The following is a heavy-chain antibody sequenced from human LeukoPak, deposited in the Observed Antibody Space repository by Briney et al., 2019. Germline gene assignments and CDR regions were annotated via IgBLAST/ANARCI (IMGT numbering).Heavy chain of an antibody. Sequence: GASVKVSCKASGYTFTGYYMHWVRQAPGQGLEWVGWINPNSGGTNYAQKFQGRVTMTRDTSISTAYMELSRLRSDDTAVYYCARAARFFGSGSYLGYWGQGTLVTVSS. CDR1: GYTFTGYY. D-gene: IGHD3-10*01. CDR2: INPNSGGT. V-gene: IGHV1-2*02. J-gene: IGHJ4*02. CDR3: ARAARFFGSGSYLGY.